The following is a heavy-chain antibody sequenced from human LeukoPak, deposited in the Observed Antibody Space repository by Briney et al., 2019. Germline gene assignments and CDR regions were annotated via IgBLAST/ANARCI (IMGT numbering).Heavy chain of an antibody. D-gene: IGHD1-7*01. CDR1: GYTFTGYY. Sequence: GASVKVSCKASGYTFTGYYMHWVRQATGQGLEWMGWMNPNSGNTGYAQKFQGRVTMTRNTSISTAYMELSSLRSEDTAVYYCARGLTSITGTTEDYYYYGMDVWGQGTTVTVSS. CDR2: MNPNSGNT. J-gene: IGHJ6*01. CDR3: ARGLTSITGTTEDYYYYGMDV. V-gene: IGHV1-8*02.